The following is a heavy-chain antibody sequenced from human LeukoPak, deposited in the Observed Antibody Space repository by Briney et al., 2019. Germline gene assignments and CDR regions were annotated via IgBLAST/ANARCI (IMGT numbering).Heavy chain of an antibody. V-gene: IGHV3-21*01. D-gene: IGHD6-13*01. CDR1: GFTFSSYS. CDR2: ISSSSSYI. CDR3: ARAGSSWYYFDY. Sequence: KPGGSLRLSCAASGFTFSSYSMNWVRQAPGKGLEWVSSISSSSSYIYYADSVKGRFTISRDNAKNSLYLQMNSLRAEDTAVYYCARAGSSWYYFDYWGQRTLVTVSS. J-gene: IGHJ4*02.